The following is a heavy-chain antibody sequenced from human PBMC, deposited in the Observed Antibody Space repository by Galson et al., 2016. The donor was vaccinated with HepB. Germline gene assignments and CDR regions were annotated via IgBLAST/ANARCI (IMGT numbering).Heavy chain of an antibody. CDR3: AKASIQTRSFDS. J-gene: IGHJ4*02. D-gene: IGHD2-21*01. V-gene: IGHV4-59*12. CDR2: IRSTGIA. Sequence: SETLSLTCAVSADSMSLTYWIWIRQPPGGGLEWIGDIRSTGIANYSPSLKSRVTIAMDTSKRQFSLQRSSVTAADTAVYFCAKASIQTRSFDSWGQGTLVAVSS. CDR1: ADSMSLTY.